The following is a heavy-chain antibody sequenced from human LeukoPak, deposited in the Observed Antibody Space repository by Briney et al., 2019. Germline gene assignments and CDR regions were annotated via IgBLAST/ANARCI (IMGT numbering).Heavy chain of an antibody. CDR3: ARDQGVLRYFDWGNYFDY. J-gene: IGHJ4*02. V-gene: IGHV1-69*04. Sequence: EASVKVSCKASGGTFSSYAISWVRQAPGQGLEWMGRIIPVLGIANYAQKFQGRVTITADKSTSTAYMELSSLRSEDTAVYYCARDQGVLRYFDWGNYFDYWGQGTLVTVSS. D-gene: IGHD3-9*01. CDR1: GGTFSSYA. CDR2: IIPVLGIA.